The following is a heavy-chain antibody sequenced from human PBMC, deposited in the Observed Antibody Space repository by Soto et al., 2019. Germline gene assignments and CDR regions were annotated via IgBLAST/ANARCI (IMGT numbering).Heavy chain of an antibody. V-gene: IGHV3-23*01. Sequence: EVQLLESGGGLVQPGGSLRLSCAASGFAFSSYAMSWVRQSPGKGLEWVSGISGGGGSTYYADSVLGRFTISRDNSKDTLYLQMNSLRAEDTAVYYCAKDTQWLALSVFDYWGQGTLVTVSS. J-gene: IGHJ4*02. CDR1: GFAFSSYA. D-gene: IGHD6-19*01. CDR3: AKDTQWLALSVFDY. CDR2: ISGGGGST.